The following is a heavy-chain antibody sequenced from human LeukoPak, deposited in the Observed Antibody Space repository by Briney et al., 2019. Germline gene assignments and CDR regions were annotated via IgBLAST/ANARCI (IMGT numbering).Heavy chain of an antibody. V-gene: IGHV1-18*01. Sequence: GASVKVSCKASGYTFTSYGISWVRQAPGQGLEWMGWISAYNGNTNYAQKLQGRVTITADESTSTAYMELSSLRSEDTAVYYCAREPSAVADDYWGQGTLVTVSS. CDR2: ISAYNGNT. CDR1: GYTFTSYG. J-gene: IGHJ4*02. D-gene: IGHD6-19*01. CDR3: AREPSAVADDY.